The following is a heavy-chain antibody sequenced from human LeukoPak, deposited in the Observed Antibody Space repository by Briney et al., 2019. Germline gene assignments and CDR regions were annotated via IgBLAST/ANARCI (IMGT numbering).Heavy chain of an antibody. CDR3: AKSRARREGSSGSIDY. V-gene: IGHV3-23*01. D-gene: IGHD3-22*01. J-gene: IGHJ4*02. Sequence: PGGSLRLSCAASGFTFSNYAVSWVRQAPGKGLEWVSAISGSGGSPYYVDSVKGRFTISRDNSKNTLHLQMNSLRAEDTAVYYCAKSRARREGSSGSIDYWGQGTLDTVSS. CDR1: GFTFSNYA. CDR2: ISGSGGSP.